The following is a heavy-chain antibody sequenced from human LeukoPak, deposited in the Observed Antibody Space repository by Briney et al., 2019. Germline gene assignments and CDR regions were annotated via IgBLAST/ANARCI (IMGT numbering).Heavy chain of an antibody. D-gene: IGHD3-9*01. J-gene: IGHJ2*01. CDR3: ARHTKHPVLTTRWYLDL. CDR1: GGSISSSSYY. Sequence: SETLSLTCTVSGGSISSSSYYWAWIRQPPGKGLEWIGFIYYSGSTYYNPSLKSRVTISVDSSKNQFSLKLTSVTAADTAVYYCARHTKHPVLTTRWYLDLWGRGALVSVSS. V-gene: IGHV4-39*01. CDR2: IYYSGST.